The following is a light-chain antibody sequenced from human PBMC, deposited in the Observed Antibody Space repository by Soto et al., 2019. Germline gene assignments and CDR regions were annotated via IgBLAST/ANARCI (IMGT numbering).Light chain of an antibody. CDR3: SSYTSSTAYV. Sequence: SALTQPASVSGSPVQSITISCTGTSSDVGGYNYVSWYQLHPGKAPKLILYEVTNRPSGVSDRFSGSKSGNTASLTISGLQAEDEADYYCSSYTSSTAYVFGTGTKATVL. CDR1: SSDVGGYNY. CDR2: EVT. V-gene: IGLV2-14*01. J-gene: IGLJ1*01.